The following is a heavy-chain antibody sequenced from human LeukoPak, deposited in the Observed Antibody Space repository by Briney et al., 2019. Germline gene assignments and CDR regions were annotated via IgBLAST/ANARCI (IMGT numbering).Heavy chain of an antibody. CDR1: GYTFTGYY. D-gene: IGHD6-19*01. Sequence: ASVKVSCKASGYTFTGYYIHWVRQAPGQGLEWMGWINPNSGGTNYAQKFQGRVTMTRDTSISTAYMELSRLRSDDTAVYYCASPGIVVEATTTHNDFWGQGTLVTVSS. CDR2: INPNSGGT. J-gene: IGHJ4*02. CDR3: ASPGIVVEATTTHNDF. V-gene: IGHV1-2*02.